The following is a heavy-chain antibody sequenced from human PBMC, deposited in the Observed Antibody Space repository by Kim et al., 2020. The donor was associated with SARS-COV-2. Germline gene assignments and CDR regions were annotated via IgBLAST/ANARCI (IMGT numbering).Heavy chain of an antibody. Sequence: SVKVSCKASGGTFSSYGISWVRQAPGQGLEWMGGIIPSFSTPNYPQKFQGRVTITADESTSTSYMELSSLTSEDTAVYYCARGALSSNWVRFDPWGQGTLVTVSS. CDR3: ARGALSSNWVRFDP. V-gene: IGHV1-69*13. D-gene: IGHD6-13*01. J-gene: IGHJ5*02. CDR1: GGTFSSYG. CDR2: IIPSFSTP.